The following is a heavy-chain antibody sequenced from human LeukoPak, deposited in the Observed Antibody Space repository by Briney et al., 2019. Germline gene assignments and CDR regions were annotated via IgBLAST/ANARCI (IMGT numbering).Heavy chain of an antibody. D-gene: IGHD1-1*01. CDR1: GYTFTSYY. V-gene: IGHV1-46*01. CDR2: INPSGDST. J-gene: IGHJ4*02. CDR3: ATAHYSATGDY. Sequence: ASVNVSCKASGYTFTSYYMHWVRQAPGQGLEWMGIINPSGDSTNYAQKFQGRVTMTRDTSTSTVYMELSSLRSEDTAVYYCATAHYSATGDYWGQGTLVTVSS.